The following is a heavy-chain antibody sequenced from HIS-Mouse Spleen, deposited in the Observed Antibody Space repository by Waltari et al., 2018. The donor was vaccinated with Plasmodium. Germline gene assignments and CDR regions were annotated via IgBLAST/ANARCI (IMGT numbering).Heavy chain of an antibody. D-gene: IGHD3-9*01. V-gene: IGHV3-21*01. J-gene: IGHJ2*01. CDR2: ISSSSSYI. CDR3: AREDILTAYYNDYWYFDL. CDR1: GFPFSSYY. Sequence: EVQLVESGGGLVKPGGSLRLSCAASGFPFSSYYMHWFRQAPGKGLEWVSSISSSSSYIYYADSVKGRFTSSRDNAKNSLYRQMNSLRAEDTAVYYCAREDILTAYYNDYWYFDLWGRGTLVTVSS.